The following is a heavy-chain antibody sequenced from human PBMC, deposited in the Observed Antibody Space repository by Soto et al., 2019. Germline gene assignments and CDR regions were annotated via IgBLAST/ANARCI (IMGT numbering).Heavy chain of an antibody. V-gene: IGHV1-2*04. Sequence: GASVKVSCKASGYTFTGYYMHWVRQAPGQGLEWMGWINPNSGGTNYAQKFQGWVTMTTDTSTSTAYMELRSLRSDDTAVYYCARSRIAAAGVSEYYYYGMDVWGQGTTVTVSS. CDR2: INPNSGGT. CDR3: ARSRIAAAGVSEYYYYGMDV. CDR1: GYTFTGYY. D-gene: IGHD6-13*01. J-gene: IGHJ6*02.